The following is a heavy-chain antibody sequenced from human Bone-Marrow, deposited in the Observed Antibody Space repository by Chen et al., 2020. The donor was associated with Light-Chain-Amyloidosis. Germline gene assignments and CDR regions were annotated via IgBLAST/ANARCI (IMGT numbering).Heavy chain of an antibody. CDR3: VRQYSGSYGMDV. CDR1: GCSCNVYA. V-gene: IGHV3-21*01. D-gene: IGHD2-21*01. J-gene: IGHJ6*02. Sequence: EVQLVESGGGLVKRGGSLSHSWVAPGCSCNVYAMNWVRQAPGKGLEWISCIISNIGLITYADSVKGRFTISRDDAKNSVYLQMDSLRGEDTAVYYCVRQYSGSYGMDVWGQGTTVTVSS. CDR2: IISNIGLI.